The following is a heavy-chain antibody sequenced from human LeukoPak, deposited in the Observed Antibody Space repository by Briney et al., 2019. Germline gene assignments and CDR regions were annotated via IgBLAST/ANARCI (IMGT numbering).Heavy chain of an antibody. J-gene: IGHJ6*03. CDR3: ARLVGYYYYYMDV. CDR2: IYYSGST. CDR1: GGSISSSNYY. Sequence: KPSETLSLTCTVSGGSISSSNYYWGWIRQPPWKGLEWIGSIYYSGSTYYNPSLKSRVTISVDTSKNQFSLKLSSVTAADTAVYYCARLVGYYYYYMDVWGKGTTVTISS. D-gene: IGHD2-15*01. V-gene: IGHV4-39*01.